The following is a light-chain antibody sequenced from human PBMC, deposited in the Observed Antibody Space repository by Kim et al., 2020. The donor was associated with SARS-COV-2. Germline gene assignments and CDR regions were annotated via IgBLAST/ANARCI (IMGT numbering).Light chain of an antibody. CDR1: KLGDRY. J-gene: IGLJ2*01. CDR3: QAWDSGVV. CDR2: QDS. Sequence: SYELTQPPSVSVSPGQTASITCSGDKLGDRYVYWYQQTPGHSPRVVIYQDSKRPSGVPERFSGSSSGNTASLTISGTQAMDEADYYCQAWDSGVVFGGGTKLTVL. V-gene: IGLV3-1*01.